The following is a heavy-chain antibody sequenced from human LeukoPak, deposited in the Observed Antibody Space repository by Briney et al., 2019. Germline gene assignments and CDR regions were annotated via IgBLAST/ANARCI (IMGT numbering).Heavy chain of an antibody. CDR3: ARGPTYYDFLTGYQFLDYFDY. V-gene: IGHV4-39*07. J-gene: IGHJ4*02. CDR2: IYYSGST. CDR1: GGSISSSNYY. Sequence: KPSETLSLTCTVSGGSISSSNYYWGWIRQPPGKGLEWIGNIYYSGSTYYNPSLKSRVTISVDTSKNQFSLKLSSVTAADTAVYYCARGPTYYDFLTGYQFLDYFDYWGQGTLVTVSS. D-gene: IGHD3-9*01.